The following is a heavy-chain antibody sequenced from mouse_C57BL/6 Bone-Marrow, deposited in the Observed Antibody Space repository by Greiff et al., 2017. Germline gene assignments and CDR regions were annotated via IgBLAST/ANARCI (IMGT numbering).Heavy chain of an antibody. D-gene: IGHD1-1*01. J-gene: IGHJ3*01. Sequence: VPLVESWGGLVKPGGSLKLSCASSGFTFSSYAMSCVRPTPEKRLEFVATISDGGSSPSYPDHVKGRFTISRDNAKNNLCLQMSHLKSEDTAMYYCARESNYGSSWGFAYWGQGTLVTVS. CDR3: ARESNYGSSWGFAY. CDR2: ISDGGSSP. CDR1: GFTFSSYA. V-gene: IGHV5-4*01.